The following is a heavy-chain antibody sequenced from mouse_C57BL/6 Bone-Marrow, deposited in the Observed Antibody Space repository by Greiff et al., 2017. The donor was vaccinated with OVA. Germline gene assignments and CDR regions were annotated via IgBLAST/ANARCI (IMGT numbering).Heavy chain of an antibody. CDR2: IWSGGST. J-gene: IGHJ3*01. D-gene: IGHD2-4*01. Sequence: QVQLQQSGPGLVQPSQSLSITCTVSGFSLTSYGVHWVRQSPGKGLEWLGVIWSGGSTDYNAAFISRLSISKDNSKSHVFFKMNSLQADDTAIYYCARDYDFAYWGQGTLVTVSA. CDR3: ARDYDFAY. V-gene: IGHV2-2*01. CDR1: GFSLTSYG.